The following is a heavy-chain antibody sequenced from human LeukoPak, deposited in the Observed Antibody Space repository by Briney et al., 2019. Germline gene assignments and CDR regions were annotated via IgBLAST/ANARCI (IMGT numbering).Heavy chain of an antibody. CDR1: GGSFSGYY. CDR2: INHSGST. D-gene: IGHD3-10*01. CDR3: AKDPHYYGSGSYYNQHREAYFDY. J-gene: IGHJ4*02. Sequence: PSETLSLTCAVYGGSFSGYYWSWIRQPPGKGLEWIGEINHSGSTNYNPSLKSRVTISVDTSKNQFSLKLSSVTAADTAVYYCAKDPHYYGSGSYYNQHREAYFDYWGQGTLVTVSS. V-gene: IGHV4-34*01.